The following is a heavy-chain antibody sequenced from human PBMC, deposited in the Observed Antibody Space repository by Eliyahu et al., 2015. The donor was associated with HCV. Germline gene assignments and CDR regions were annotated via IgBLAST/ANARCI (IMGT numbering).Heavy chain of an antibody. D-gene: IGHD4-17*01. V-gene: IGHV3-73*02. CDR1: GFIFSGSA. CDR2: IRSKGNNYAT. Sequence: EVQLVESGGGLVQPGGSLKLSCTASGFIFSGSAMHWVRQSSGKGLGWVGRIRSKGNNYATTYAASVRGRVTISRDDSNNTAYLQMNSLKTEDTAVYFCATQAHDYGENFGGWGQGTLVTVSS. CDR3: ATQAHDYGENFGG. J-gene: IGHJ4*02.